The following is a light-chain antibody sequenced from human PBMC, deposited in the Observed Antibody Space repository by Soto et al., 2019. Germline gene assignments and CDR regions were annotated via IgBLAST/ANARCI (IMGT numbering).Light chain of an antibody. J-gene: IGLJ2*01. V-gene: IGLV2-11*01. CDR3: CSYAGSYTVV. CDR2: DVS. Sequence: QSALTQPRSVSGSPGQSVTISCTGTSSDVGGYNYVSWYQQHAGKAPKLMIYDVSKRPSGVPDRFSGSKSGNTASLTISGLQAEDEADYYCCSYAGSYTVVFGVGTKVTVL. CDR1: SSDVGGYNY.